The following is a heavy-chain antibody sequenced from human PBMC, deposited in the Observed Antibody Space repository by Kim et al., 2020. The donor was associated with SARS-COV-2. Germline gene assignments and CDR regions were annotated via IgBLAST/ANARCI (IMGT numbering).Heavy chain of an antibody. CDR3: ARQRIAADNWFDP. V-gene: IGHV5-51*01. D-gene: IGHD6-13*01. Sequence: YSPSFQGQVTISADKSISTAYLQWSSLKASDTAMYYCARQRIAADNWFDPWGQGTLVTVSS. J-gene: IGHJ5*02.